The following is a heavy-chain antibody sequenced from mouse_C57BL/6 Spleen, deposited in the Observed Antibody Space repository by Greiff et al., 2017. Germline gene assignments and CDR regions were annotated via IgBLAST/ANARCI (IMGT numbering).Heavy chain of an antibody. D-gene: IGHD2-1*01. CDR3: ARKRGNCAY. CDR1: GYACSSSW. Sequence: QVQLKESGPELVKPGASVKISCKASGYACSSSWMSWVKQRPGKGLEWIGRMDPGDVVTNYNGKFKGKATLTADKSSSTAYMQLSSLTSEDSAVYFCARKRGNCAYWGQGTLVTVSA. V-gene: IGHV1-82*01. J-gene: IGHJ3*01. CDR2: MDPGDVVT.